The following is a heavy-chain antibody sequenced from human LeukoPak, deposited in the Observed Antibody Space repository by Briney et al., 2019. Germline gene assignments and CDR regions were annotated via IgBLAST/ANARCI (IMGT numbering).Heavy chain of an antibody. CDR2: IIPIFGTA. CDR1: GGTFSSYA. Sequence: SVKVSCKASGGTFSSYAISWVRQAPGQGLEWMGGIIPIFGTANYAQKFQGRVTITADESTSTAYMELSSLRSDDTAVYYCARDPGHYGDDILTGYLGYWGQGTLVTVSS. J-gene: IGHJ4*02. CDR3: ARDPGHYGDDILTGYLGY. V-gene: IGHV1-69*13. D-gene: IGHD3-9*01.